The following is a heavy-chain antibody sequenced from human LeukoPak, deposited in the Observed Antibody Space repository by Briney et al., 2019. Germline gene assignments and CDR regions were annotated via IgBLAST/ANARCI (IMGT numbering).Heavy chain of an antibody. Sequence: GGSLRLSCAASGFTFSSYAMSWVRQAPGKRLERVSAISGSGGSTYYADSVKGRFTISRDNSKNTLYLQMNSLRAEDTAVYYCAKDRGHSSSWTLGMDVWGQGTTVTVSS. CDR3: AKDRGHSSSWTLGMDV. J-gene: IGHJ6*02. D-gene: IGHD6-13*01. V-gene: IGHV3-23*01. CDR2: ISGSGGST. CDR1: GFTFSSYA.